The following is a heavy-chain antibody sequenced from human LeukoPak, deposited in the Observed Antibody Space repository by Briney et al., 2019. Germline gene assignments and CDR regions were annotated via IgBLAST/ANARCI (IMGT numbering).Heavy chain of an antibody. CDR1: GGSISSSSYY. CDR3: ATLGPYYYDSSGFPY. CDR2: IYYSGST. J-gene: IGHJ4*02. V-gene: IGHV4-39*01. D-gene: IGHD3-22*01. Sequence: SETLSLTCTVSGGSISSSSYYWGWIRQPPGKGLEWIGSIYYSGSTYYNPSLKSRVTISVDTSKNQFSLKLSSVTAADTAVYYCATLGPYYYDSSGFPYWGQGTLVTVSS.